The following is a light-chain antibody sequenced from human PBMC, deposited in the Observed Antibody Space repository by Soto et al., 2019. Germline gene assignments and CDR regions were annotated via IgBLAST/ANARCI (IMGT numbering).Light chain of an antibody. V-gene: IGLV1-44*01. CDR3: AAWDDSLNRVV. J-gene: IGLJ2*01. Sequence: QAVVTQPPSASGTPGQRVTISCSGSSSNIGSNTVNWYQQLPGTAPKLLIYSNNHRPSGVPDRFSGSKSGTSASLAISGLQSADEADYYCAAWDDSLNRVVFGGGTQLTVL. CDR2: SNN. CDR1: SSNIGSNT.